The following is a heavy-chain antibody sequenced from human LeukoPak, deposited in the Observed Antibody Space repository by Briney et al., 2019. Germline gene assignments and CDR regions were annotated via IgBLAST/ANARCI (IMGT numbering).Heavy chain of an antibody. CDR2: FDPEDGET. D-gene: IGHD5-18*01. Sequence: GASVKVSCKASGYTFTSYGISWVRQAPGKGLEWMGGFDPEDGETIYAQKFQGRVTMTEDTSTDTAYMELSSLRSEDTAVYYCATGGSGDSYGYPFYYYGMDVWGQGTTVTVSS. CDR3: ATGGSGDSYGYPFYYYGMDV. J-gene: IGHJ6*02. CDR1: GYTFTSYG. V-gene: IGHV1-24*01.